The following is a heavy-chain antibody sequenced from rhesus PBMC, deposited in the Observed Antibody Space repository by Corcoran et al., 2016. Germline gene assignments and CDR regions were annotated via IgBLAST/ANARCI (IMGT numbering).Heavy chain of an antibody. CDR3: ARVGEDDYGYYGNLDY. Sequence: QVQLQQWGEGLVKPSETLSLTCAVYGGSISSNYWSWIRQPPVKGLQWIGRFRSGGTTNYNPSLKSRLPIEIDTSQNQFSLRLSSVTAADTAVYYCARVGEDDYGYYGNLDYWGQGVLVTVSS. D-gene: IGHD3-9*01. J-gene: IGHJ4*01. CDR1: GGSISSNY. CDR2: FRSGGTT. V-gene: IGHV4-160*01.